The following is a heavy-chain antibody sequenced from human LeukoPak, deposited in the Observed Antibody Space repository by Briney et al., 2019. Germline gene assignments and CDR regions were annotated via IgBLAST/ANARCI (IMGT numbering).Heavy chain of an antibody. CDR3: ARRINSGYEDHFDY. Sequence: ASVTVSCKASGYTFTSYGISWVRQAPGQGIEWMGWISAYNGNTNYAQKLQGRVTMTTDTSTSTAYMELRSLRSDDTAVYYCARRINSGYEDHFDYWGQGTLVTVSS. V-gene: IGHV1-18*01. CDR2: ISAYNGNT. D-gene: IGHD5-12*01. CDR1: GYTFTSYG. J-gene: IGHJ4*02.